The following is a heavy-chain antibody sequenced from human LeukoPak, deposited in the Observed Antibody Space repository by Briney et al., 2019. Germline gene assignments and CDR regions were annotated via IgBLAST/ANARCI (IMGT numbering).Heavy chain of an antibody. D-gene: IGHD3-22*01. V-gene: IGHV1-69*13. CDR2: TIPMFGIT. CDR1: GGTFSSYA. CDR3: ARDAEPGSYYYDSSGYYSSDY. J-gene: IGHJ4*02. Sequence: SVKVSCKASGGTFSSYATSWVRQAPGQGLEWMGGTIPMFGITNYAQKFQGRVTIIADESTSTAYMELSSLRSEDTAVYYCARDAEPGSYYYDSSGYYSSDYWGQGTLVTVSS.